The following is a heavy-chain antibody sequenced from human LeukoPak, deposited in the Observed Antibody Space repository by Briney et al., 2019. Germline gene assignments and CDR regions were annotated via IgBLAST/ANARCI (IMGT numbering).Heavy chain of an antibody. CDR1: GGSISSYY. Sequence: PSETLSLTCTVSGGSISSYYWSWIRQPPGKGPEWIGYIYYSGSTNYNPSLKSRVTIPVDTSKNQFSLKLSSVTAADTAVYYCARGVFGEYPFDYWGQGTLVTVSS. CDR3: ARGVFGEYPFDY. J-gene: IGHJ4*02. D-gene: IGHD3-10*02. CDR2: IYYSGST. V-gene: IGHV4-59*01.